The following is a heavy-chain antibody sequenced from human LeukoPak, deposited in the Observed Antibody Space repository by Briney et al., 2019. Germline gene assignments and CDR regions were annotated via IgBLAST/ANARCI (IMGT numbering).Heavy chain of an antibody. CDR3: ARESWAMVRGVRRAFDY. CDR2: IYTGGST. D-gene: IGHD3-10*01. V-gene: IGHV4-61*02. Sequence: SETLSLTCTVSGGSISSGSYYWSWIRQPAGKGLEWIGRIYTGGSTNYNPSLKSRVTISVDTSKNQFSLKLSSVTAADTAVYYCARESWAMVRGVRRAFDYWGQGTLVTVSS. CDR1: GGSISSGSYY. J-gene: IGHJ4*02.